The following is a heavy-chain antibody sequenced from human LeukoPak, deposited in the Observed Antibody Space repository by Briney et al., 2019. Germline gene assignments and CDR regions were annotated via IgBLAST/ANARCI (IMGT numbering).Heavy chain of an antibody. J-gene: IGHJ4*02. CDR3: TRSGGSRYGYRALELPPTPVD. V-gene: IGHV3-7*01. CDR1: GFTFSSYW. Sequence: GGSLRLSCAASGFTFSSYWMSWVRQAPGKGLEWVANIKQDGSEKNYVASVKGRFTISGDNAKNSLYLQMNSLRAEDTAVYYCTRSGGSRYGYRALELPPTPVDWGQGTLVTVSS. D-gene: IGHD5-18*01. CDR2: IKQDGSEK.